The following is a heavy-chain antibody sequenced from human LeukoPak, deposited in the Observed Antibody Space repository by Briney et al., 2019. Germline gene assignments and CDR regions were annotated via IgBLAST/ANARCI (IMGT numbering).Heavy chain of an antibody. J-gene: IGHJ4*02. D-gene: IGHD4-23*01. CDR2: IKSDGTSI. CDR1: GFTFSSYW. Sequence: PGGSLRLSCAASGFTFSSYWMHWVRHAPGKGLVWVSRIKSDGTSIMYADSAKGRFTISRDNAKNTLWLQMNSLRAEDTAVYYCAADLDYGGYSHFDFWGQGTLVTVSS. V-gene: IGHV3-74*03. CDR3: AADLDYGGYSHFDF.